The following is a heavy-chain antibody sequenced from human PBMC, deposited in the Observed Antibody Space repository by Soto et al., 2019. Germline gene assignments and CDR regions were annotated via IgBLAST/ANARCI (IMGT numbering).Heavy chain of an antibody. Sequence: SETLSLTCTVSGGSISSGGYYWSWIRQHPGKGLEWIGCIYYNGSTYYNPSLKSRVTISVDTSKNQFSLNLSSVTAADTAVYYCARARRAVATARGRLDYWGQGALVIVSS. CDR2: IYYNGST. D-gene: IGHD6-6*01. CDR3: ARARRAVATARGRLDY. V-gene: IGHV4-31*03. J-gene: IGHJ4*02. CDR1: GGSISSGGYY.